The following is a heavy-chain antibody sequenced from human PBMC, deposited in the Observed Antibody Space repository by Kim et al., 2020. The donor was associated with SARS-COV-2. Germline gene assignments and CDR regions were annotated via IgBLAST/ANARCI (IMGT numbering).Heavy chain of an antibody. J-gene: IGHJ2*01. CDR2: ISDEGNDK. Sequence: GGSLRLSCTGSGFTFNYYGIHWLRQAPGKGLEWLSVISDEGNDKYYGDSEGGRFTISRDTSKSVVYLQMNNLTPKDTAVYYCAKDDSSLEPYWHFDLWGRGTLVTVSS. V-gene: IGHV3-30*18. D-gene: IGHD5-18*01. CDR3: AKDDSSLEPYWHFDL. CDR1: GFTFNYYG.